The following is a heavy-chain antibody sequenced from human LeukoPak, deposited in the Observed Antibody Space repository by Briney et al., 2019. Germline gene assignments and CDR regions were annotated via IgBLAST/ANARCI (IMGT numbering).Heavy chain of an antibody. V-gene: IGHV3-53*01. Sequence: AGSLRLSCAASGFTVSNNFMSWVRQAPGKGLEWVSVIYSGGSTYYADSVKGRLTISRDNSKSTLYLQMNSLRAEDTAVYYCARLSGGDPYFDYWGQGTLDTVSS. CDR1: GFTVSNNF. CDR2: IYSGGST. D-gene: IGHD2-21*02. J-gene: IGHJ4*02. CDR3: ARLSGGDPYFDY.